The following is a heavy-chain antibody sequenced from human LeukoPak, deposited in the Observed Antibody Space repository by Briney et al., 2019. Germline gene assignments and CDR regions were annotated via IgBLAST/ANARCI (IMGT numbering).Heavy chain of an antibody. D-gene: IGHD3-9*01. CDR3: ARFNRAYSTILDYYYGMDV. Sequence: SETLSLTCTVSGGSISSYYWSWIRQPPGKGLEWIGHTYYSGSTNYNPSLKSRVTISVDTSKNQFSLKLNSVTAADTAVYFCARFNRAYSTILDYYYGMDVWGQGTTVTVSS. CDR2: TYYSGST. J-gene: IGHJ6*02. V-gene: IGHV4-59*01. CDR1: GGSISSYY.